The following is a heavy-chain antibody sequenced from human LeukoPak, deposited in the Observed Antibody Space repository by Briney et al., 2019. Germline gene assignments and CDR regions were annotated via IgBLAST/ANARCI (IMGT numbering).Heavy chain of an antibody. CDR1: RFTFSSYD. CDR3: ARRGRFSSGSNY. V-gene: IGHV3-48*03. CDR2: ISSSGSTI. J-gene: IGHJ4*02. D-gene: IGHD6-19*01. Sequence: GGSLRLSCAASRFTFSSYDMNWVRQAPGKGLEWVSYISSSGSTIHYADSVKGRFTISRDNAKNSLYLQMNSLRAEDTAVYYCARRGRFSSGSNYWGQGTLVTVSS.